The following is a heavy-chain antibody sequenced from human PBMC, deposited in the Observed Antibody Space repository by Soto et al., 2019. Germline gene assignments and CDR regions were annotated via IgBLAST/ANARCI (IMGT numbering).Heavy chain of an antibody. CDR2: IYWDDDK. Sequence: SGPTLVNPTQTLTLTCTFSGFSLSTSGVGVGWIRQPPGKALEWLALIYWDDDKRYSPSLKSRLTITKDTSKNQVVLTMTNMDPVDTATYYCAHSSAVYDSSGYYYLFDYWGQGTLVTVSS. CDR1: GFSLSTSGVG. D-gene: IGHD3-22*01. V-gene: IGHV2-5*02. J-gene: IGHJ4*02. CDR3: AHSSAVYDSSGYYYLFDY.